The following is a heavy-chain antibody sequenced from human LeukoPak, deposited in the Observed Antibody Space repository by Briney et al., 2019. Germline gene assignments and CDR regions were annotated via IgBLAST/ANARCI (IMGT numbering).Heavy chain of an antibody. CDR1: GYTFTSYA. D-gene: IGHD3-10*01. V-gene: IGHV7-4-1*02. CDR3: ARSLTIIWFGEYPFDY. Sequence: ASVKVSCKASGYTFTSYAMNWVRQAPGQGLEWMGWINTNTGNPTYAQGFTGRFVFSLDTSVSTAYLQISSLKAEDTAVYYCARSLTIIWFGEYPFDYWGQGTLVTVSS. CDR2: INTNTGNP. J-gene: IGHJ4*02.